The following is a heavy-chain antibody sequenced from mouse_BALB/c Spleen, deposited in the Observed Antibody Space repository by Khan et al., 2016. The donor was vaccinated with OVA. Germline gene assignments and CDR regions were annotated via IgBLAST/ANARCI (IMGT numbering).Heavy chain of an antibody. CDR3: SSELERCDAIDY. CDR1: GYSITRDYA. Sequence: EVQLQESGPGLVKPSQSLSLTCTVTGYSITRDYAWNWIRQFPGNKLEWMGYISNSGSTTYNPSLNSRISITRDTSKNRFCLQLKSVTTEDTATDYCSSELERCDAIDYWGQGTSVTVSS. CDR2: ISNSGST. V-gene: IGHV3-2*02. J-gene: IGHJ4*01.